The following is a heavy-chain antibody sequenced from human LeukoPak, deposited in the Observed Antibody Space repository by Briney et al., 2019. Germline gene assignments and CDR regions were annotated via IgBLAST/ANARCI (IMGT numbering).Heavy chain of an antibody. CDR3: AREDHCVTTTCYNYFDY. CDR1: GFTFSSYS. J-gene: IGHJ4*02. Sequence: GGSLRLSCAASGFTFSSYSMNWVRQAPGQGLEWVSIISRDSRTIFYADSVKGRFTVSRDNAKNSLYLQMNTLRAEDTAVYYCAREDHCVTTTCYNYFDYWGQGTLVTVSS. CDR2: ISRDSRTI. D-gene: IGHD2-2*02. V-gene: IGHV3-21*01.